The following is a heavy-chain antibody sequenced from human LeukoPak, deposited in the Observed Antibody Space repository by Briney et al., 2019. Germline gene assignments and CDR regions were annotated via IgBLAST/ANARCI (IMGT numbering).Heavy chain of an antibody. J-gene: IGHJ4*02. Sequence: SETLSLTCTVSGGSISSSSYYWRWIRQPPGKGLEWIGYIYYSGSTNYNPSLKSQVTISVDTSKNQFSLKLSSVTATDTAVYYCARAMDTAMFIDYWGQGTLVTVSS. CDR2: IYYSGST. CDR3: ARAMDTAMFIDY. CDR1: GGSISSSSYY. V-gene: IGHV4-61*01. D-gene: IGHD5-18*01.